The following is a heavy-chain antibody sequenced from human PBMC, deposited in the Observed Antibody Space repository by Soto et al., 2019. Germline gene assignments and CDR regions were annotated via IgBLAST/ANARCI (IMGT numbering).Heavy chain of an antibody. J-gene: IGHJ4*02. Sequence: QVQLQQWGAGLLKPSETLSLTCAVYGGSFSAYYWSWIRQPPGKGLEWIGEINHSGSTNYNPSLKNRVTISVDTSKNQFSLKMRSVTAADTAVYDGARKEGNYGEHLDYWGQGTLVTVSS. CDR3: ARKEGNYGEHLDY. CDR1: GGSFSAYY. D-gene: IGHD4-17*01. CDR2: INHSGST. V-gene: IGHV4-34*01.